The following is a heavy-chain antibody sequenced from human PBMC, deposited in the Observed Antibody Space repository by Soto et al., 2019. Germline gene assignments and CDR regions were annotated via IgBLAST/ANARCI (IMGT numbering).Heavy chain of an antibody. CDR1: GFSLSTSGMC. D-gene: IGHD3-10*01. Sequence: QSGPTLVNPPQTLTLTCTFSGFSLSTSGMCVSWIRQPPGKALEWLARIDWDDDKYYSTSLKTRLTISKDTSRNQVVLTMTNMDPVDTATYYCARIAYYGSGSLPDYWGQGTLVTVSS. CDR2: IDWDDDK. V-gene: IGHV2-70*11. CDR3: ARIAYYGSGSLPDY. J-gene: IGHJ4*02.